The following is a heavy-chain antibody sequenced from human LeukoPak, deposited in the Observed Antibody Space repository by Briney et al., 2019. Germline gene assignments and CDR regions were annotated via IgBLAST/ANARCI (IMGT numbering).Heavy chain of an antibody. CDR1: GYSFTSYW. Sequence: GESLKISCKGSGYSFTSYWIGWVRQMPGKGLEWMGIIYPGDSDTKYSPSFQGQVTISADKSISTAYLQWSSLKASDTAMYYCARRNDYDSSGYLLGDAFDIWGQGTMVTVSS. J-gene: IGHJ3*02. CDR3: ARRNDYDSSGYLLGDAFDI. CDR2: IYPGDSDT. D-gene: IGHD3-22*01. V-gene: IGHV5-51*01.